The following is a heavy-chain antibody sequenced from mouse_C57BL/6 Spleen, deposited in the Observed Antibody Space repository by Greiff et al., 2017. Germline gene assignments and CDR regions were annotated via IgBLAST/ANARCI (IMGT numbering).Heavy chain of an antibody. Sequence: QVQLKESGPGILQPSQTLSLTCSFSGFSLSTFGMGVGRIRQPSGKGLEWLAHIWWDDDKSYNPALKSRLTSSKDTSKNQVFLKIANVDTADTATYYCARKNYCSSYDYYAMDYWGQGTSVTVSS. V-gene: IGHV8-8*01. J-gene: IGHJ4*01. CDR1: GFSLSTFGMG. CDR3: ARKNYCSSYDYYAMDY. CDR2: IWWDDDK. D-gene: IGHD1-1*01.